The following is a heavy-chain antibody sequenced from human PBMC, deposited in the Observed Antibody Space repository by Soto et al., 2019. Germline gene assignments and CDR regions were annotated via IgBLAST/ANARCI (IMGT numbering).Heavy chain of an antibody. D-gene: IGHD3-10*01. J-gene: IGHJ4*02. CDR1: GFTFSSYG. V-gene: IGHV3-30*03. CDR3: ARDRMGAGVRGYFDY. CDR2: ISYDGSNK. Sequence: QVQLVESGGGVVQPGKSLRLSCAGSGFTFSSYGMDWVRQAPGKGLEWVAVISYDGSNKYYADSVKGRFTISRDNSKNPLYLQMRSLRADDPAVYYCARDRMGAGVRGYFDYWGQGALVTVSS.